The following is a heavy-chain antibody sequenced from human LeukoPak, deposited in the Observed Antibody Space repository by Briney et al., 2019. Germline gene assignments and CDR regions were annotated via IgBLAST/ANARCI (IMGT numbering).Heavy chain of an antibody. D-gene: IGHD3-9*01. Sequence: GGSLRLSCAASGFTFTSYSMNWVRQAPGKGLEWVSVIYSGGSTYYADSVKGRFTISRDNPKNTLYLQMNSLRAEDTAVYYCARGPVRYFDWLSLDYWGQGTLVTVSS. CDR3: ARGPVRYFDWLSLDY. CDR1: GFTFTSYS. J-gene: IGHJ4*02. V-gene: IGHV3-53*01. CDR2: IYSGGST.